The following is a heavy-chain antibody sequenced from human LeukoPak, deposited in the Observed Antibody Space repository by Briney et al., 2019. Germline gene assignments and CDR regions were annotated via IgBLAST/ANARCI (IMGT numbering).Heavy chain of an antibody. J-gene: IGHJ3*02. V-gene: IGHV3-74*01. CDR1: GFTFSSYW. CDR2: INSDGRST. CDR3: ARVDTAMGWAFDI. Sequence: GGSLRLSCAASGFTFSSYWMHWVRQAPGKGLVWVSRINSDGRSTSYADSVKGRFTISRDNAKNTLYLQVNSLRAEDTAVYYCARVDTAMGWAFDIWGQGTMVTVSS. D-gene: IGHD5-18*01.